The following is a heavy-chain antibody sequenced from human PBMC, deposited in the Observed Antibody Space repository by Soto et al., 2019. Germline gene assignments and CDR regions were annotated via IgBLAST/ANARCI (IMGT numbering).Heavy chain of an antibody. CDR1: GGTFTNYA. V-gene: IGHV1-69*12. J-gene: IGHJ6*02. CDR2: IIPIFGTP. D-gene: IGHD2-2*01. CDR3: ARERSVGYCITTTCPKPFYYYAMDV. Sequence: QVQLVQSGAEVKKPGSSLKVSCKASGGTFTNYAFSWVRQAPGQGPEWMGGIIPIFGTPDYAQNFQGRVIITADESTRTVSMELNSLRSDDTAVYYCARERSVGYCITTTCPKPFYYYAMDVWGQGTTVTVSS.